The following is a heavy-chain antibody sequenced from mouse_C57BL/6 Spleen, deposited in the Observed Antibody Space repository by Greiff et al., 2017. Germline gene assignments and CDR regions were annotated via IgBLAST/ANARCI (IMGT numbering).Heavy chain of an antibody. Sequence: VKLQESGAELMKPGASVKLSCKATGYTFTGYWIEWVKQRPGHGLEWIGEILPGSGSTTYNEKFKGKATFTADTSSNPAYMQLSSLTTEDSTIYYCARGGAYYDYDGRRSYYYAMDYWGQGTSVTVSA. V-gene: IGHV1-9*01. CDR2: ILPGSGST. CDR3: ARGGAYYDYDGRRSYYYAMDY. J-gene: IGHJ4*01. CDR1: GYTFTGYW. D-gene: IGHD2-4*01.